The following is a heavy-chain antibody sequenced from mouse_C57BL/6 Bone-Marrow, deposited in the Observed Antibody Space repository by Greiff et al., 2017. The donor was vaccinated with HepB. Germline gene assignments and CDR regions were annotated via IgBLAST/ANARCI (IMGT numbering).Heavy chain of an antibody. J-gene: IGHJ2*01. CDR3: TRESIPYSSFDY. D-gene: IGHD2-5*01. V-gene: IGHV5-9-1*02. CDR2: ISSGGDYI. Sequence: EVQLQQSGEGLVKPGGSLKLSCAASGFTFSSYAMSWVRQTPEKRLEWVAYISSGGDYIYYADTVKGRFTISRDNARNTLYLQMSSLKSEDTAMYYCTRESIPYSSFDYWGQGTTLTVSS. CDR1: GFTFSSYA.